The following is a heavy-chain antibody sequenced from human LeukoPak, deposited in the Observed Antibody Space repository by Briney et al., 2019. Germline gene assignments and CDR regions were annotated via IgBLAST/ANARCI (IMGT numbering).Heavy chain of an antibody. J-gene: IGHJ4*02. D-gene: IGHD6-13*01. Sequence: HPGGSLRLSCAASGFTVSSKYMSWVRQAPGKGLEWVSVIYSGGFTYYADSVKGRFTISRDNSKNTLYLQMSSLRTDDSAVYYCVKGERVAAAGDYWGQGTLVTVSS. V-gene: IGHV3-66*01. CDR1: GFTVSSKY. CDR3: VKGERVAAAGDY. CDR2: IYSGGFT.